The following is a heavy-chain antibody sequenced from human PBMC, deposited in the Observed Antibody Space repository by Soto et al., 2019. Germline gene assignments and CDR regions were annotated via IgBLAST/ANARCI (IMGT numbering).Heavy chain of an antibody. Sequence: EVQLVESGGGLVQPGGSLRLSCAASGFTFSNYWMYWVRQAPGKGLEWVSRINSDGSVSSYADSVKGRLTISRDNVKKTLYLEMDRLRAEGPVVYYCARGDCVGLSCYSLAGSFYYYMDAWGKGTTVNGFS. CDR2: INSDGSVS. CDR3: ARGDCVGLSCYSLAGSFYYYMDA. J-gene: IGHJ6*03. V-gene: IGHV3-74*02. D-gene: IGHD2-15*01. CDR1: GFTFSNYW.